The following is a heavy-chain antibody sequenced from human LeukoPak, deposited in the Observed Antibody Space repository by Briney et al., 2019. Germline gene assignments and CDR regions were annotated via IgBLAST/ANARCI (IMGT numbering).Heavy chain of an antibody. D-gene: IGHD5-12*01. Sequence: PGGPLRLSCVASGFTFSDYRMSWVRQAPGMGLEWVANIETDGDEKNYVDSVKGRFTISRDNARNSLYLQMSSLRVEDTAVYYCARDIPSGSYTPDYWGRGTLVTVSS. CDR3: ARDIPSGSYTPDY. CDR1: GFTFSDYR. V-gene: IGHV3-7*01. J-gene: IGHJ4*02. CDR2: IETDGDEK.